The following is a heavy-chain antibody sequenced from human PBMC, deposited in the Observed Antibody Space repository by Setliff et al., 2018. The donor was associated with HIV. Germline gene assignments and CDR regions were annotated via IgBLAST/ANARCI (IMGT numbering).Heavy chain of an antibody. CDR1: GFSFSNYG. CDR2: IWYDGVNK. V-gene: IGHV3-33*01. D-gene: IGHD7-27*01. J-gene: IGHJ4*02. Sequence: GGSLRLSCAASGFSFSNYGMNWVRQAPGKGLEWVAVIWYDGVNKKYADSVRGRFTISRDNSKSTLYLQMNNLRAEDTAVYYCAREGPQTGDHSLALFWGQGTVVTVSS. CDR3: AREGPQTGDHSLALF.